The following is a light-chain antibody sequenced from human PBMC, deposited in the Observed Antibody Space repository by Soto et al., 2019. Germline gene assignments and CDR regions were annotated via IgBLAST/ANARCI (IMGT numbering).Light chain of an antibody. Sequence: EIGRTQSPATLSVSPGERATLSCRASQSVSSIYLAWYQQKPGQAPRLLIYGSSSRATGIPDRFSGSGSGTDFTLTISRLEPEDFAVYYCQQYGSSPPITFGQGTRLEI. CDR3: QQYGSSPPIT. CDR2: GSS. V-gene: IGKV3-20*01. J-gene: IGKJ5*01. CDR1: QSVSSIY.